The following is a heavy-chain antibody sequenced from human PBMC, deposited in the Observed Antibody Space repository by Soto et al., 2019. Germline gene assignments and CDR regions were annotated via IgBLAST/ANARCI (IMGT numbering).Heavy chain of an antibody. J-gene: IGHJ4*02. D-gene: IGHD2-8*01. CDR2: INPSGGST. Sequence: GASVKVSCKASGYTFTSYYMHWVRQAPGQGLEWMGIINPSGGSTSYAQKFQGRVTMTRDTSTSTVYMELSSLRSEDTAVYYCARDHSYCTNGVCYTDYFDYWGQGTLVTVSS. V-gene: IGHV1-46*03. CDR1: GYTFTSYY. CDR3: ARDHSYCTNGVCYTDYFDY.